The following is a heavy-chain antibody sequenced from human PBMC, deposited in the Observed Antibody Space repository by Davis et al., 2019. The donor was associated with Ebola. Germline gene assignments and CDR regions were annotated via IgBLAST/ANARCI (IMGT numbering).Heavy chain of an antibody. CDR1: GYTFTNYG. J-gene: IGHJ4*02. Sequence: ASVKVSCKASGYTFTNYGITWVRQAPGQGLEGMGWNNPHNGNTNYAQNVQGRVIMTSDTATTTAYMEVGSLRSDDTAVYYCARAQFPTTSDHWGQGTLVTVSS. D-gene: IGHD1-1*01. V-gene: IGHV1-18*04. CDR2: NNPHNGNT. CDR3: ARAQFPTTSDH.